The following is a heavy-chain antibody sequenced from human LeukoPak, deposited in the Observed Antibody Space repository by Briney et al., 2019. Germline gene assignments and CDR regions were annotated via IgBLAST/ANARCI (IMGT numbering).Heavy chain of an antibody. CDR1: GGSISSSNW. D-gene: IGHD2/OR15-2a*01. CDR2: IYYSGIT. Sequence: SETLSLTCAVSGGSISSSNWWSWVRQPPGKGLEWIGSIYYSGITSYNPSLKSRLTISVDTSKNQFSLKLTSVTAADTAVYYCARPLDTTFFNAFDIWGQGTMVTVSS. CDR3: ARPLDTTFFNAFDI. J-gene: IGHJ3*02. V-gene: IGHV4-39*01.